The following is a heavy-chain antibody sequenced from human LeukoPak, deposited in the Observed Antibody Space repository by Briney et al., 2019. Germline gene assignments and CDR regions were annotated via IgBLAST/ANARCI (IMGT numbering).Heavy chain of an antibody. V-gene: IGHV5-10-1*01. Sequence: GEPLKISCKGSGSRFSSYWISWVRQMPGKGLEWMGRIDPGDSYTNYNPSFQGHVTISVDKSINTAYLQWSSLKASDTAIYYCAKHMGGTIGGEWGEGTLVTVSS. CDR1: GSRFSSYW. D-gene: IGHD3-16*01. J-gene: IGHJ1*01. CDR3: AKHMGGTIGGE. CDR2: IDPGDSYT.